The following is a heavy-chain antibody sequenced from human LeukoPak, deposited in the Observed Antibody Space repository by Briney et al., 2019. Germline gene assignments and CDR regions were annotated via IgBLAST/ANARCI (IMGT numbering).Heavy chain of an antibody. J-gene: IGHJ6*02. CDR3: AKSGSSSNHYYGMDV. CDR2: ISGSGGST. V-gene: IGHV3-23*01. Sequence: GGSLRLSCAASGFTFSSYAMSWVRQAPGKGLEWVSAISGSGGSTYYADSVKGRFTISRDNSKNTLYLQMNSLRAEDTAVYYCAKSGSSSNHYYGMDVWGQGTTVTVSS. CDR1: GFTFSSYA. D-gene: IGHD6-6*01.